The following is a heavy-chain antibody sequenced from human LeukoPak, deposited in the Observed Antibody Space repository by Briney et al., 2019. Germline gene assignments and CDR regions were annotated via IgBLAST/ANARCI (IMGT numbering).Heavy chain of an antibody. J-gene: IGHJ4*02. CDR2: ISAYNGNT. D-gene: IGHD3-10*01. CDR3: ARQEVRGGSFDY. CDR1: GYTFTNFG. Sequence: ASVKVSCKASGYTFTNFGISWVRQAPGQGLEWMGWISAYNGNTNYAQKFQGRVTMTTDTSTSTAYMELRSLISDDTAVYYCARQEVRGGSFDYWGQGTLVTVSS. V-gene: IGHV1-18*01.